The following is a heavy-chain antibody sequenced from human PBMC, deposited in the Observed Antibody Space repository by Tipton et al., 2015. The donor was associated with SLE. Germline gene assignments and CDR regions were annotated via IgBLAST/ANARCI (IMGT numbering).Heavy chain of an antibody. CDR1: GGSISSSSYY. J-gene: IGHJ5*02. Sequence: TLSLTCTVSGGSISSSSYYWGWIRQPPGKGLEWIGSIYYSGSTYYNPSLKSRVTISVDTSKNQFSLKLSSVTAADTAVYYCATRPGGNNWFDPWGQGTLVTVSS. CDR3: ATRPGGNNWFDP. V-gene: IGHV4-39*07. CDR2: IYYSGST. D-gene: IGHD1-26*01.